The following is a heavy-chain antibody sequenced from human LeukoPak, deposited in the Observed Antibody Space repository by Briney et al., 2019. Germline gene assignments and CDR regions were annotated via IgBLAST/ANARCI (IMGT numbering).Heavy chain of an antibody. D-gene: IGHD4-11*01. Sequence: KSSETLSLTCAVYGGSFSGYYWSWIRQPPGKGLEWIGEINHSGSTNYNPPLKSRVTISVDTSKNQFSLKLSSVTAADTAVYYCARFDYSNSDFDYWGQGTLVTVSS. CDR1: GGSFSGYY. CDR3: ARFDYSNSDFDY. J-gene: IGHJ4*02. V-gene: IGHV4-34*01. CDR2: INHSGST.